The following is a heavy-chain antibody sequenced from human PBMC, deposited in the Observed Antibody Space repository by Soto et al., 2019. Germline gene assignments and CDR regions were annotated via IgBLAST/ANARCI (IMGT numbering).Heavy chain of an antibody. CDR2: IDWDDDK. CDR3: ARGADYDFWSGYSQIDY. CDR1: GFSLSTSGMC. J-gene: IGHJ4*02. Sequence: GPTLVNPTQTLTLTCTFSGFSLSTSGMCVSWIRQPPGKALEWLALIDWDDDKYYSTSLKTRLTISKDTSKNQVVLTMTNMDPVDTATYYCARGADYDFWSGYSQIDYWGQGTLVTVSS. D-gene: IGHD3-3*01. V-gene: IGHV2-70*01.